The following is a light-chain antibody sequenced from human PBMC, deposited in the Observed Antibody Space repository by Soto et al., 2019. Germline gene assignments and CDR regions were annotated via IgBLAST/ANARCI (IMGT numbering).Light chain of an antibody. V-gene: IGKV3-15*01. CDR2: RAS. Sequence: IVMTQSPATLSVSPGERATLSCTASHYVYSNVAWVQQRPGQAPRLLIDRASARATGTPARFSGSGSGTEFTLTITSLQSEDFALYYCQQYQNLWTFGQGTEVEI. CDR3: QQYQNLWT. CDR1: HYVYSN. J-gene: IGKJ1*01.